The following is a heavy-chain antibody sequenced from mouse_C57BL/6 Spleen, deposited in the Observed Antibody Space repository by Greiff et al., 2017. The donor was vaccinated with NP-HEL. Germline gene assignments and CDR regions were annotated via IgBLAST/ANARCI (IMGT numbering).Heavy chain of an antibody. V-gene: IGHV1-80*01. D-gene: IGHD1-1*01. CDR1: GYAFSSYW. CDR2: IYPGDGDT. J-gene: IGHJ1*03. CDR3: ARGISDYYGSSYVWYFDV. Sequence: QVQLQQSGAELVKPGASVKISCKASGYAFSSYWMNWVKQRPGKGLEWIGQIYPGDGDTNYNGKFKGKATLTADKSSSTAYMQLSSLTSEDSAVYFCARGISDYYGSSYVWYFDVWGTGTTVTVSS.